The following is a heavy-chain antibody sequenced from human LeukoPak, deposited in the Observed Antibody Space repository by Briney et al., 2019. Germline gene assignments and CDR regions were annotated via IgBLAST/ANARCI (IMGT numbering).Heavy chain of an antibody. CDR1: GFTFSTYG. CDR2: IRYDGSNK. V-gene: IGHV3-30*02. Sequence: PGGSLRLSCAASGFTFSTYGMHWVRQAPGKGLEWVAFIRYDGSNKYYADSVKGRFTISRDNSKNTLYLQMNSLRAEDTAVYYCAKDWAGSDRRYYFDNWGQGTLVTVSS. D-gene: IGHD3-22*01. J-gene: IGHJ4*02. CDR3: AKDWAGSDRRYYFDN.